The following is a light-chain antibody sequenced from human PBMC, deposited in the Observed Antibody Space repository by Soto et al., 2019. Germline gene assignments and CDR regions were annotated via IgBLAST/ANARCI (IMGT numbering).Light chain of an antibody. CDR3: CSYAGGYTFV. Sequence: QSALTQPRSVSGSPGQSVTISCAGASGNIGAYNFVSWYQLHPDRAPKVIIYDATKRPSGVPDRFSSSKSGNTASLTISGLQAEDEADYYCCSYAGGYTFVFGNGTKLTVL. CDR1: SGNIGAYNF. J-gene: IGLJ1*01. V-gene: IGLV2-11*01. CDR2: DAT.